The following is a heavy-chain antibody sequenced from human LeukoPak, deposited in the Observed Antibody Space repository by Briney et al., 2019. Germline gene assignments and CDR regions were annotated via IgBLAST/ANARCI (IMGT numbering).Heavy chain of an antibody. CDR3: AKDHMTSNDY. D-gene: IGHD4-11*01. V-gene: IGHV3-23*01. J-gene: IGHJ4*02. CDR1: GFTFSSYA. Sequence: PGGSLRLSCAASGFTFSSYALNWIRQAPGQGLEWVSTISGSATSTYYADSVKGRFTISRDNSRNTIYLQMHGLRAEDTAIYYCAKDHMTSNDYWGQGTLITVSS. CDR2: ISGSATST.